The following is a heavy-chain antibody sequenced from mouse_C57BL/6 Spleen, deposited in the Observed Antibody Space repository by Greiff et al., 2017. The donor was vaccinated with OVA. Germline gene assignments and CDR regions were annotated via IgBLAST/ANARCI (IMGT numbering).Heavy chain of an antibody. J-gene: IGHJ2*01. CDR1: GYTFTSYW. CDR3: AKEITTGVASYYFDY. D-gene: IGHD1-1*01. V-gene: IGHV1-53*01. CDR2: INPSNGGT. Sequence: QVQLQQPGTELVKPGASVKLSCKASGYTFTSYWMHWVKQRPGQGLEWIGNINPSNGGTNYNEKFKSKATLTVDKASSTAYMQLSSLTSEDSAVYYCAKEITTGVASYYFDYWGQGTTLTVSS.